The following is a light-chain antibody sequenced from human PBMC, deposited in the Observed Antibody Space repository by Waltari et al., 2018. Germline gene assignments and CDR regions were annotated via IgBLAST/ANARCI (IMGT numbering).Light chain of an antibody. Sequence: EIVLTQSPGTLSLSPGERATLSCRASQSVGKYLVWCQQKPGQAPRLLIYDASIRATGIPDRFSGSGSGTDFSLTISRLEPEDSAVYYCQKYVNLPATFGQGTKVEI. CDR2: DAS. J-gene: IGKJ1*01. V-gene: IGKV3-20*01. CDR1: QSVGKY. CDR3: QKYVNLPAT.